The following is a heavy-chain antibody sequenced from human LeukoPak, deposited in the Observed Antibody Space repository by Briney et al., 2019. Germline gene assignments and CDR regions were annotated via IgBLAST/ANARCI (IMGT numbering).Heavy chain of an antibody. D-gene: IGHD6-13*01. CDR2: ISGSGTST. CDR3: AKGFVAAVGSPSH. J-gene: IGHJ4*02. V-gene: IGHV3-23*01. CDR1: GFTFSSYA. Sequence: PGGSLRLSCAASGFTFSSYAMSWVRQAPGTGLEWISVISGSGTSTHYADSVKGRFTISRDNSKNTLYLQVSSLRAEDTAVYYCAKGFVAAVGSPSHWGQGTLVTVSS.